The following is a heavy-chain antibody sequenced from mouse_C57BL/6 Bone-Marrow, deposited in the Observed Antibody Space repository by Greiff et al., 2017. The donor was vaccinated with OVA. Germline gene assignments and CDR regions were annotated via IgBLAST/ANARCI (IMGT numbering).Heavy chain of an antibody. CDR3: ARAGYYSNYRDY. Sequence: VQLKQSGPELVKPGASVKISCKASGYTFTDYYMNWVKQSHGKSLEWIGDINPNNGGTSYNQKFKGKATLTVDKSSSTAYMELRSLTSEDSAVYYCARAGYYSNYRDYWGQGTTLTVSS. V-gene: IGHV1-26*01. CDR2: INPNNGGT. D-gene: IGHD2-5*01. CDR1: GYTFTDYY. J-gene: IGHJ2*01.